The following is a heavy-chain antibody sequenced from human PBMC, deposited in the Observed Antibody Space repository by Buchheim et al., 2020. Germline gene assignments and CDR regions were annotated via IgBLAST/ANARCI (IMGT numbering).Heavy chain of an antibody. CDR3: ARAGFSYDYVWGSYRYKGYFDY. J-gene: IGHJ4*02. CDR2: IYYSGST. D-gene: IGHD3-16*02. Sequence: QQQLQESGPGLVKPSETLSLTCTVSGGSISSGGYYWSWIRQHPGKGLEWIGYIYYSGSTYYNPSLKSRVTISVDTSKNQFSLKLSSVTAADTAVYYCARAGFSYDYVWGSYRYKGYFDYWGQGTL. V-gene: IGHV4-31*03. CDR1: GGSISSGGYY.